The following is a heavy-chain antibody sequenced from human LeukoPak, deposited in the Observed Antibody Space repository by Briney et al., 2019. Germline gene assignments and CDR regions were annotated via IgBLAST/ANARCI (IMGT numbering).Heavy chain of an antibody. D-gene: IGHD3-10*01. CDR1: GFTFSSYA. CDR2: ISGSGGST. Sequence: GGSLRLSCAASGFTFSSYAMSWVRQAPGKGLEWVSAISGSGGSTYYADSVKGRFTISRDNSKSTLYLQMNSLRAEDTAVYYCAKDERPLWFGELLYGGSFDYWGQGTLVTVSS. V-gene: IGHV3-23*01. J-gene: IGHJ4*02. CDR3: AKDERPLWFGELLYGGSFDY.